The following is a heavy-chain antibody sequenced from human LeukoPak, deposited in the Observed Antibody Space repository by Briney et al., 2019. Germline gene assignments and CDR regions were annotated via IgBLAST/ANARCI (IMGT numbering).Heavy chain of an antibody. J-gene: IGHJ3*02. Sequence: GASVKVSCKASGGTFSSYAISWVRQAPGQGLAWMGGIIPIFGTANYAQKFQGRVTITADESTSTAYMELSSLRSEDTAVYYCASDDILTDYSLAATSSGAFDIWGQGTMVTVSS. D-gene: IGHD3-9*01. V-gene: IGHV1-69*13. CDR3: ASDDILTDYSLAATSSGAFDI. CDR1: GGTFSSYA. CDR2: IIPIFGTA.